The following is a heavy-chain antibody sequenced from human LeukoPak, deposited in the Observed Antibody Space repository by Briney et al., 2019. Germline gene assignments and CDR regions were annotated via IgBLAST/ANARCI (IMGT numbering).Heavy chain of an antibody. CDR1: GGSISSGSYY. CDR2: IYSSGNT. J-gene: IGHJ4*02. Sequence: SQTLSLTCTVSGGSISSGSYYWSWIRQSPGKGLEWIGYIYSSGNTNYNPSLKSRVTISLDTSKNRFSLKLSSVTAADTALYYCARGRLAAGALGYWGQGTLVTVSS. D-gene: IGHD6-13*01. V-gene: IGHV4-61*01. CDR3: ARGRLAAGALGY.